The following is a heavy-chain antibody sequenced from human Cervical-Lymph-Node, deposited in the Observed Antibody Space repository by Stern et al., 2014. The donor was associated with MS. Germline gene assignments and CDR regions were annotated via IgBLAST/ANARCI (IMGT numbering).Heavy chain of an antibody. V-gene: IGHV4-39*01. Sequence: QVQLVESGPGLVKPSETLSLTCAVSGGSVSTRNYYWGWIRQPPGKGLQWIARIYYSGSTYYNPSLESRVTISVDTSENQFSLRLNSVTAADTAVYYCARLSFSRGIYWGQGTLVTVSS. D-gene: IGHD1-1*01. CDR1: GGSVSTRNYY. CDR3: ARLSFSRGIY. CDR2: IYYSGST. J-gene: IGHJ4*02.